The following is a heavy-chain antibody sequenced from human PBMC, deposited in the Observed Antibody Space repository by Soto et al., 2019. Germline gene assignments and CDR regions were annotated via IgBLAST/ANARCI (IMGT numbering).Heavy chain of an antibody. J-gene: IGHJ4*02. CDR3: TTASYCGGDCPQYY. CDR1: GFTFSNAW. V-gene: IGHV3-15*07. Sequence: GGSLRLSCAASGFTFSNAWMNWVRRAPGKGLEWVGRIKSKTDGGTTDYAAPVKGRFTISRDDSKNTLYLQMNSLKTEDTAVYYCTTASYCGGDCPQYYWGQGTLVTVSS. D-gene: IGHD2-21*02. CDR2: IKSKTDGGTT.